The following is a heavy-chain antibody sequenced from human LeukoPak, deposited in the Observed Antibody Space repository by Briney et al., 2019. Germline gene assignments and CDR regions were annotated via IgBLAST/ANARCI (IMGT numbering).Heavy chain of an antibody. D-gene: IGHD5-12*01. Sequence: PSETLSLTCTVSGGSISSNYWSWVRQPPGKGLEWTGYIHYSGRTNYNPSLKSRVTISVDTSKNQFSLKLSSVTAADTAVYYCATEVAPSDHYYYYGMDVWGQGTTVTVSS. CDR3: ATEVAPSDHYYYYGMDV. CDR2: IHYSGRT. J-gene: IGHJ6*02. V-gene: IGHV4-59*01. CDR1: GGSISSNY.